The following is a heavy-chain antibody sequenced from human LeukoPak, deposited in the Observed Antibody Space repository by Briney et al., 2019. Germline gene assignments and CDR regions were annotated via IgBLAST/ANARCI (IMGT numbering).Heavy chain of an antibody. Sequence: GGSLRLSCAASGFTVSSNYMSWVRQAPGKGLEWVSAISGSGGSTYYADSVKGRFTISRDNSKNTLYLQMNSLRAEDTAVYYCAKALRGPCTDWGQGTLVTVSS. CDR3: AKALRGPCTD. J-gene: IGHJ4*02. V-gene: IGHV3-23*01. CDR2: ISGSGGST. CDR1: GFTVSSNY. D-gene: IGHD2-8*01.